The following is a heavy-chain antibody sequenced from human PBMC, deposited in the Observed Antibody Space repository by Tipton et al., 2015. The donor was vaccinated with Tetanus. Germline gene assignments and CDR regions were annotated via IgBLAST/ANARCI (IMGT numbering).Heavy chain of an antibody. J-gene: IGHJ5*01. CDR1: GFSFRDFG. CDR2: ISYSSTSI. Sequence: SLRLSCAASGFSFRDFGMNWVRQAPGKGLEWVSYISYSSTSIYYADSVKGRFVVSRDNAKNSLYLQMNTLRDDDTAVYYCATRGEARANWIGSWGQGTRVTVSS. V-gene: IGHV3-48*02. D-gene: IGHD2-21*01. CDR3: ATRGEARANWIGS.